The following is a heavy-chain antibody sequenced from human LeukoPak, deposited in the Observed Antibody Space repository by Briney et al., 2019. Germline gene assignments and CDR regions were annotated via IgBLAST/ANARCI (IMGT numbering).Heavy chain of an antibody. V-gene: IGHV3-23*01. CDR1: GVTISDNA. CDR2: ISRTTGTT. J-gene: IGHJ4*02. CDR3: AKGSHFAN. Sequence: GGTLRLSCAASGVTISDNAMSWVRQPPGKGLEWVSTISRTTGTTYYPAFVKGRFNISRDNSKNPVSLQVISLRAEHTAVYYCAKGSHFANCGQGTLVTVSS.